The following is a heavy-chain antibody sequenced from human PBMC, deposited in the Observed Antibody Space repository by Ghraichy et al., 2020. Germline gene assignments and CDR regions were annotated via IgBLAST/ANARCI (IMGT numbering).Heavy chain of an antibody. Sequence: GESLNISCKASGYIFSSYWISWVRQMPGKGLEWMGRIDTSDSQTSFSPSFQGHVTISTDKSFNTAYLHWSSLQASDTAIYYCARHRNYAFDIWGQGTRVSVSS. CDR2: IDTSDSQT. V-gene: IGHV5-10-1*01. D-gene: IGHD1-14*01. CDR3: ARHRNYAFDI. J-gene: IGHJ3*02. CDR1: GYIFSSYW.